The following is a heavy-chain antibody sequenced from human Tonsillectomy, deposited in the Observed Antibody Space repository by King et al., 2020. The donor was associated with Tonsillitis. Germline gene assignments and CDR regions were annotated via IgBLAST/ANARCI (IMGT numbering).Heavy chain of an antibody. CDR3: ARLAPGGGVSAWLTWFAP. Sequence: QLVQSGAEVKKPGESLRISCQGSGYTFSNYWITWVRHMPGKGLEWMGTMDPSDSLANFSPSFQGHVSVSVDNSISTVYLHWSSLKASDTAMYYCARLAPGGGVSAWLTWFAPWGQGTLVTVSS. V-gene: IGHV5-10-1*03. D-gene: IGHD3-22*01. CDR2: MDPSDSLA. J-gene: IGHJ5*02. CDR1: GYTFSNYW.